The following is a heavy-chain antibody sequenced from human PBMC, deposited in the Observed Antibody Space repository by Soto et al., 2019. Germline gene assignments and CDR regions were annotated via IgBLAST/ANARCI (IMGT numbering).Heavy chain of an antibody. D-gene: IGHD6-13*01. Sequence: SGPTLVNPTQTLTLTCTFSGFSLSTSGVGVGWIRQPPGKALEWLALIYWDDDKRYSPSLKSRLTITKDTSKNQVVLTMTKMNPVDTATYYCAHRQRYSSSHYYFDYWGQGTLVTVSS. CDR3: AHRQRYSSSHYYFDY. V-gene: IGHV2-5*02. CDR1: GFSLSTSGVG. CDR2: IYWDDDK. J-gene: IGHJ4*02.